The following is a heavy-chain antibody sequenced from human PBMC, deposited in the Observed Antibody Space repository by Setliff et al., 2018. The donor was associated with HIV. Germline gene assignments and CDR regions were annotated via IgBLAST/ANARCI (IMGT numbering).Heavy chain of an antibody. J-gene: IGHJ6*03. CDR1: GFTLRSYK. D-gene: IGHD3-9*01. CDR2: INSGDTTT. CDR3: ARSPANTGYWVTPLWYMDV. V-gene: IGHV3-74*01. Sequence: GGSLRLSCAASGFTLRSYKMHWVRQGPGKGLVWVSRINSGDTTTNYADSVKGRFTISRDDAKNTLFLQMSSLRPEDTAVYYCARSPANTGYWVTPLWYMDVWGKGTTVTVSS.